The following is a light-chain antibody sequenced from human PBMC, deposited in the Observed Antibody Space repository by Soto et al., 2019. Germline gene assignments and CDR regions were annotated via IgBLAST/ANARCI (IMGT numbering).Light chain of an antibody. V-gene: IGKV3-20*01. CDR1: QSVSSSY. J-gene: IGKJ5*01. CDR3: QQYGSSPVIT. CDR2: GAS. Sequence: EIVLMQSPGTLSLSPGERATLSCRASQSVSSSYLAWYQQKPGQAPRLLIYGASSRATGIPDRFSGSGSGTDFTLTISRLEPEDFAVYYCQQYGSSPVITFGQGTRLEIK.